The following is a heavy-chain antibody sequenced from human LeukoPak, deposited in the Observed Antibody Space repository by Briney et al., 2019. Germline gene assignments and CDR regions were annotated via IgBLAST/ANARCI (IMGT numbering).Heavy chain of an antibody. CDR2: ISGSGGST. CDR1: GFTFSSYA. D-gene: IGHD2-8*01. Sequence: SGGSLRLSCAASGFTFSSYAMNWVRQAPGKGLEWVSIISGSGGSTYYADSVKGRFTISRDNAKNSLYLQMNSLRAEDTAVYYCAKGTRAMYYYYYYYMDVWGKGTTVTVSS. V-gene: IGHV3-23*01. CDR3: AKGTRAMYYYYYYYMDV. J-gene: IGHJ6*03.